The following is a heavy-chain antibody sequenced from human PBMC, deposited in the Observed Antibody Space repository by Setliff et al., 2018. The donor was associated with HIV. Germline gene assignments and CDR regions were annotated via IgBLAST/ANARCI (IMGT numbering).Heavy chain of an antibody. Sequence: KASETLSLTCAVYGGSFNGYYWSWIRQPPGKGLEWIGEINHSGSTNYNPSLKSRVAISVDTSKNQFSLKLRSVTAADTAVYYCEVAGQWGQGTLVTVSS. V-gene: IGHV4-34*01. CDR1: GGSFNGYY. D-gene: IGHD6-19*01. CDR3: EVAGQ. CDR2: INHSGST. J-gene: IGHJ4*02.